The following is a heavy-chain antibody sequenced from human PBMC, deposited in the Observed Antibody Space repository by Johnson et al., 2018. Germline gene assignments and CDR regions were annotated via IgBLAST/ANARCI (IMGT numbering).Heavy chain of an antibody. CDR1: GGTFSSYT. Sequence: QVQLVESGAEVKKPGSSVKVSCKASGGTFSSYTISWVRPAPGQGLEWMGRIIPILGIANYAQKFQGRVMITADKSTSTAYMELSSLRSEDTAVYYCIYDSSGPALAFDIWGQGTMVTVSS. V-gene: IGHV1-69*09. CDR2: IIPILGIA. J-gene: IGHJ3*02. CDR3: IYDSSGPALAFDI. D-gene: IGHD3-22*01.